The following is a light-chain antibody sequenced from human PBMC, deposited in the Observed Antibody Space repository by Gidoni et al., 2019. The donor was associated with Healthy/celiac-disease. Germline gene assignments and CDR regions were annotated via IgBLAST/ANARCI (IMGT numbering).Light chain of an antibody. V-gene: IGKV3-20*01. J-gene: IGKJ4*01. Sequence: EIVLTQSPGTLSLSPGERATLSCRARQSVSSSYLAWYQQKPGQAPRLLIYGASSRATGIPDSFSGSGSGTDFTLTISRLEPEDFAVYYCQQYGSSPLTCGGGTKVEIK. CDR3: QQYGSSPLT. CDR1: QSVSSSY. CDR2: GAS.